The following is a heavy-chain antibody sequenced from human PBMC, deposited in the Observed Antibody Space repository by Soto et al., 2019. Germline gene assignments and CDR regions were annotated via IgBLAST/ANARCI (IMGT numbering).Heavy chain of an antibody. Sequence: QVQLVESGGGVVQPGRSLTLSCVASGFTFTSYGIHWVRQAPGKGLEWVAVIWYDRSNKYYGDSVKGRFSISRDNSKNTVFLQMNSLRAEDTAVYYCARDRRFLEWLDYWGQGTLVSVSS. J-gene: IGHJ4*02. CDR3: ARDRRFLEWLDY. CDR2: IWYDRSNK. D-gene: IGHD3-3*01. V-gene: IGHV3-33*01. CDR1: GFTFTSYG.